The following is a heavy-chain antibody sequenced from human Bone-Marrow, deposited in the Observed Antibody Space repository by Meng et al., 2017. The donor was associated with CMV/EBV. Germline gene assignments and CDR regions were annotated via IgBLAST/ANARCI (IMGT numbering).Heavy chain of an antibody. Sequence: GSLRLSCTVSGGSVSSGSYYWSWIRQPPGKGLEWIGYIYYSGSTNYNPSLKSRVTISVDTSKNQFSLKLSSVTAADTAVYYCAGETGIFGWTRPERGIDYWGQGTLVTVSS. CDR3: AGETGIFGWTRPERGIDY. V-gene: IGHV4-61*01. J-gene: IGHJ4*02. CDR1: GGSVSSGSYY. D-gene: IGHD3-10*01. CDR2: IYYSGST.